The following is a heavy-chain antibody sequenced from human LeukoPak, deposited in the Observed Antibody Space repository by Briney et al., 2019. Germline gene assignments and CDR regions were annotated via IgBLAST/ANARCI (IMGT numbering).Heavy chain of an antibody. D-gene: IGHD1-7*01. Sequence: GGSLRLSCAASGFTFSTYAMGWVRQAPGKGLEWVSAISGGGGTSYYAASVKGRFTISRDNSKNTLSLQMNSLRAEDTALYYCAKHPYNWDYFDEFWGQGTLVTVSS. CDR2: ISGGGGTS. CDR3: AKHPYNWDYFDEF. V-gene: IGHV3-23*01. CDR1: GFTFSTYA. J-gene: IGHJ4*02.